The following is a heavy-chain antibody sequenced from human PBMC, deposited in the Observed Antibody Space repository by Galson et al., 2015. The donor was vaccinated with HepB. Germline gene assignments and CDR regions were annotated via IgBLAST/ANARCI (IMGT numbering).Heavy chain of an antibody. CDR2: ISNSGST. J-gene: IGHJ6*02. V-gene: IGHV4-59*08. CDR1: GGTIGNYF. CDR3: ARHGHYDASMDV. D-gene: IGHD3-22*01. Sequence: ETLSLTCTVSGGTIGNYFWSWLRQPPGKGLEWIAYISNSGSTNYNPSLKSRVTISLDTPNNQLSLKVNFVTAADTAVYYCARHGHYDASMDVGGQGTTVTFSS.